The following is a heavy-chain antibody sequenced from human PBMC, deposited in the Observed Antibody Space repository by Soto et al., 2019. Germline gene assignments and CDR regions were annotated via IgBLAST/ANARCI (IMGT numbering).Heavy chain of an antibody. CDR1: GGTFSSYA. CDR2: FIPIFGTA. Sequence: GASVKVSCKASGGTFSSYAISWVRQAPGQGLDLLVGFIPIFGTANYVQKFQGRVTITADESTSTVYMELSSLRFEDTAVYYFARQLGYCSSTSCYKRRFDPWGQGTLVTVSS. J-gene: IGHJ5*02. D-gene: IGHD2-2*01. V-gene: IGHV1-69*13. CDR3: ARQLGYCSSTSCYKRRFDP.